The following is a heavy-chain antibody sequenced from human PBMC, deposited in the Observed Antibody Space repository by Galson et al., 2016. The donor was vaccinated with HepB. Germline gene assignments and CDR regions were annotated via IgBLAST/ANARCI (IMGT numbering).Heavy chain of an antibody. Sequence: SLRLSCAASGFSFDNYVMSWVRQAPGKGLEWVSAISAGGDNTYYADPVKGRFTISRDNSINTLYLQMNGLRVDDTAFYFCAKDRGSVGSEPSFSKWGQGTLVAVAS. CDR2: ISAGGDNT. V-gene: IGHV3-23*01. J-gene: IGHJ1*01. D-gene: IGHD5-12*01. CDR1: GFSFDNYV. CDR3: AKDRGSVGSEPSFSK.